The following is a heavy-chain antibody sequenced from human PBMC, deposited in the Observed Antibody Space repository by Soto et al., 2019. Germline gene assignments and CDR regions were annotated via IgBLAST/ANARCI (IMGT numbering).Heavy chain of an antibody. D-gene: IGHD3-10*01. V-gene: IGHV1-3*04. Sequence: QVQLVQSGAAVKKPGASVKVSCKASGYTFTTYAMHWVRQAPGQRLEWMGWINTGNGNAKYSQKFQGRLTISRDTSASTAYMELSSLRSEDTAVYYCAIQSRDRGYWGQGTLVTVSS. CDR1: GYTFTTYA. CDR2: INTGNGNA. CDR3: AIQSRDRGY. J-gene: IGHJ4*02.